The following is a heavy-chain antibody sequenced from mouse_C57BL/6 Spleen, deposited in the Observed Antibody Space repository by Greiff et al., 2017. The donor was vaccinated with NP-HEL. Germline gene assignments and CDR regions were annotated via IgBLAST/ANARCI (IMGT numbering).Heavy chain of an antibody. CDR1: GFNIKDDY. D-gene: IGHD2-5*01. V-gene: IGHV14-4*01. CDR2: IDPENGDT. Sequence: VQLQQPGAELVRPGASVKLSCTASGFNIKDDYMHWVKQRPEQGLEWIGWIDPENGDTEYASKFQGKATITADTSSNTAYLQLSSLTSEDTAVYYCTTRYSNYFDYWGQGTTLTVSS. J-gene: IGHJ2*01. CDR3: TTRYSNYFDY.